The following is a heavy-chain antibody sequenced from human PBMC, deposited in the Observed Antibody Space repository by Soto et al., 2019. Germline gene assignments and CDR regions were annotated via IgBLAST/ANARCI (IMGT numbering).Heavy chain of an antibody. J-gene: IGHJ6*02. D-gene: IGHD6-13*01. CDR3: ARARSFVAAEDYYYYCGIDV. V-gene: IGHV4-59*01. CDR1: GGSISSYY. Sequence: PSETLSLTCTVPGGSISSYYWRWIRQPPGKGLEWIGYIYYSGSTNYNPSLKSRVTISVDTSKNHSALKLSSVTAADTAVYYCARARSFVAAEDYYYYCGIDVWGQGTTVTVSS. CDR2: IYYSGST.